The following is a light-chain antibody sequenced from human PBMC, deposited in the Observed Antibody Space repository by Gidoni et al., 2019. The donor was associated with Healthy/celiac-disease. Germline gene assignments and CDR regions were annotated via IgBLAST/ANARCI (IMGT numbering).Light chain of an antibody. Sequence: EIVLTQSPGTLSLSPGETATLSCRASQSGSSSYLAWYQQKPGQAPRLLIYGASSRDTGIPDRFSGSGSGTDFTLTISRLEPEDFAVYYCQQYDSSPYTCXQXTKLEIK. V-gene: IGKV3-20*01. J-gene: IGKJ2*01. CDR3: QQYDSSPYT. CDR2: GAS. CDR1: QSGSSSY.